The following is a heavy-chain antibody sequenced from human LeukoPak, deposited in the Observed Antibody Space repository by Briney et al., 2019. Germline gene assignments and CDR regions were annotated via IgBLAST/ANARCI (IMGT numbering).Heavy chain of an antibody. CDR2: XYSGGST. D-gene: IGHD3-22*01. Sequence: GGSLRLSCAASGFTVSSNYMSWVRQAPGKGLEWVSVXYSGGSTYYADSVKGRFTISRDNSKNTLYLQMNSLRAEDTAVYYCARDGFSSGYPYDAFDIWGQGTMVTVSS. V-gene: IGHV3-53*01. CDR1: GFTVSSNY. J-gene: IGHJ3*02. CDR3: ARDGFSSGYPYDAFDI.